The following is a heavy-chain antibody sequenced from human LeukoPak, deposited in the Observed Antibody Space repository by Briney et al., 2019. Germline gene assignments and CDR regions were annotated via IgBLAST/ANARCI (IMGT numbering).Heavy chain of an antibody. D-gene: IGHD3-10*01. CDR2: ISGSGGNT. CDR1: GFTFSSYA. V-gene: IGHV3-23*01. CDR3: ARETSGSYYNWFDP. Sequence: GGSLRLSCAASGFTFSSYAMSWVRKAPGKGLEWVSAISGSGGNTYYADSVKGRFTISRDNSKNTLYLQMNSLRAEDTAVYYCARETSGSYYNWFDPWGQGTLVTVSS. J-gene: IGHJ5*02.